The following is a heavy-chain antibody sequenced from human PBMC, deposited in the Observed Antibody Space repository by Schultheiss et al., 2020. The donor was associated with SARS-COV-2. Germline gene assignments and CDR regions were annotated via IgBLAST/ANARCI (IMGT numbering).Heavy chain of an antibody. CDR2: INHSGST. Sequence: SQTLSLTCAVYGGSFSGYYWSWIRQPPGKGLEWIGEINHSGSTNYNPSLKSRVTISVDTSKNQFSLKLSSVTAADTAVYYCARGRKNYSPREGYYYYMDVWGKGTTVTVSS. D-gene: IGHD1-7*01. V-gene: IGHV4-34*01. CDR3: ARGRKNYSPREGYYYYMDV. J-gene: IGHJ6*03. CDR1: GGSFSGYY.